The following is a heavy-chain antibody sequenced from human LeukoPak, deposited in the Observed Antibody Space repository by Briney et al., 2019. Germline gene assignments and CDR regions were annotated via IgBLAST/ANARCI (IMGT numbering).Heavy chain of an antibody. J-gene: IGHJ6*02. CDR3: ARGGNTSDFYHGKDV. Sequence: SVKVSCKASGGTFSSYALSWVRQAPGQGLEWMGRIIPIFGTANYAQKFQGRVTITADESTSTAYMELSSLRSEDTAIYYCARGGNTSDFYHGKDVWGQGTTVTVSS. CDR2: IIPIFGTA. D-gene: IGHD6-25*01. V-gene: IGHV1-69*13. CDR1: GGTFSSYA.